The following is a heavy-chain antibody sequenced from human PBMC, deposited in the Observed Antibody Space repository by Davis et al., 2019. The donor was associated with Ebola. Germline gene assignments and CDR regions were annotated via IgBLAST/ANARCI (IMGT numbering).Heavy chain of an antibody. D-gene: IGHD1-20*01. CDR1: GGSFSDNY. Sequence: MPSETLSLTCAVYGGSFSDNYYTWIRQPPGRGLEWIGEVSHRGDTIYTSSFESRVTISVDTSKNQFSLKLPSVTAADTAVYFCGSGRDYTWNYWGQGTLVTVSS. J-gene: IGHJ4*02. CDR2: VSHRGDT. V-gene: IGHV4-34*01. CDR3: GSGRDYTWNY.